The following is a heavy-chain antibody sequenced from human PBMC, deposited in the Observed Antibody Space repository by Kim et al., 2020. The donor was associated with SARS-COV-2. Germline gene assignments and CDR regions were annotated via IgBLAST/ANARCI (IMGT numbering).Heavy chain of an antibody. CDR2: IWYDGSNK. Sequence: GGSLRLSCAASGFTFSSYGMHWVRQAPGKGLEWVAVIWYDGSNKYYADSVKGRFTISRDNSKNTLYLQMNSLRAEDTAVYYCARDGDYDFWSGPYYYYYGMDVWGQGTTVTVSS. CDR3: ARDGDYDFWSGPYYYYYGMDV. V-gene: IGHV3-33*01. D-gene: IGHD3-3*01. J-gene: IGHJ6*02. CDR1: GFTFSSYG.